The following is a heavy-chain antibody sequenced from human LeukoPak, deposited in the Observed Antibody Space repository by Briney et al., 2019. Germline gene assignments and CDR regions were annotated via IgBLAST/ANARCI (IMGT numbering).Heavy chain of an antibody. V-gene: IGHV4-30-4*08. J-gene: IGHJ6*03. Sequence: SQTLSLTCTVSGGSISSGDYYWSWIRQPPGKGLEWIGYIYYSGSTYYNPSLKSRVTISVDTSKNQCSLKLSSVTAAATAVSYWAGDVYPPSYDFWGGQGGYYYYMTSGAKGPRSPSP. CDR3: AGDVYPPSYDFWGGQGGYYYYMTS. CDR2: IYYSGST. D-gene: IGHD3-3*01. CDR1: GGSISSGDYY.